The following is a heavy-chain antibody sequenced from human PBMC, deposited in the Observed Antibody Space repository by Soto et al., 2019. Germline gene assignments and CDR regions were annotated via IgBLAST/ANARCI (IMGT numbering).Heavy chain of an antibody. CDR2: INYRGTT. CDR3: ARRVACNDGSCKFDP. Sequence: QLQLQESGPGLVTPSETLSLTCTVSGGSISSSSYFWACVRQSPATGLELIGSINYRGTTFYIASLKGRALISIDTSKNQFSLRLNSVTAADTAVYYCARRVACNDGSCKFDPWCQLTLVTVSS. V-gene: IGHV4-39*01. J-gene: IGHJ5*02. D-gene: IGHD1-26*01. CDR1: GGSISSSSYF.